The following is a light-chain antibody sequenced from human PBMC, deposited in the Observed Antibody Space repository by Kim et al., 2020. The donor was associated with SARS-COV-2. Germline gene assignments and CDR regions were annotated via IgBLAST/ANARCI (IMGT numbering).Light chain of an antibody. CDR3: FLYYGGAWV. V-gene: IGLV7-43*01. Sequence: PGATVTLTCASSTGAVTSTYYPNWFQQKPGQAPRSLIYSTNNKHSWTPARFSGSLLGGKAALTLSGVQPEDEAEYHCFLYYGGAWVFGGGTKVTVL. CDR1: TGAVTSTYY. CDR2: STN. J-gene: IGLJ3*02.